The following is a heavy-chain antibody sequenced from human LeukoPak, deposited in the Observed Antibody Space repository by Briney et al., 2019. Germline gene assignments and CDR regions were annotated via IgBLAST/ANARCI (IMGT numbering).Heavy chain of an antibody. V-gene: IGHV4-59*08. D-gene: IGHD4/OR15-4a*01. Sequence: SETLSLTCTVSGGSISSYYWSWIRQPPGKGLEWIGYIYYSGSTNYNPSLESRVTISVDTSKNQFSLKLSSVTAADTAVYYCARGALRDFDYWGQGTLVTVSS. J-gene: IGHJ4*02. CDR2: IYYSGST. CDR1: GGSISSYY. CDR3: ARGALRDFDY.